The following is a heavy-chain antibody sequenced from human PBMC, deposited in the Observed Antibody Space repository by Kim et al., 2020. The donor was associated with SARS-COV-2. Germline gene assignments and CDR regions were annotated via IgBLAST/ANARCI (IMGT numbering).Heavy chain of an antibody. J-gene: IGHJ4*02. CDR1: GYTFTSYG. CDR3: ARESSSIVGATHKFDY. V-gene: IGHV1-18*01. Sequence: ASVKVSCKASGYTFTSYGISWVRQAPGQGLEWMGWISAYNGNTNYAQKLQGRVTMTTDTSTSTAYMELRSLRSDDTAVYYCARESSSIVGATHKFDYWGQGTLVTVSS. D-gene: IGHD1-26*01. CDR2: ISAYNGNT.